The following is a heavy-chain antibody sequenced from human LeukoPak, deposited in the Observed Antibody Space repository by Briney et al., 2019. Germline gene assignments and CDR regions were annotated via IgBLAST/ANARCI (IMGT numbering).Heavy chain of an antibody. CDR2: INPNSGGT. CDR1: GYTFTGYY. CDR3: ARGDYYDSSGYYRAEYFQH. D-gene: IGHD3-22*01. V-gene: IGHV1-2*02. J-gene: IGHJ1*01. Sequence: ASVKVSCKASGYTFTGYYMHWVRQAPGQGLEGMGWINPNSGGTNYAQKFQGRVTITADKSTSTAYMELSSLRSEDTAVYYCARGDYYDSSGYYRAEYFQHWGQGTLVTVSS.